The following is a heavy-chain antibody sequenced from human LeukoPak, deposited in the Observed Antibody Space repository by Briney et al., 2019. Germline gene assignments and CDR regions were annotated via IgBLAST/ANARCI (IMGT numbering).Heavy chain of an antibody. CDR2: IYSGGST. CDR3: VRAGSGGLLGY. J-gene: IGHJ4*02. CDR1: GFTVSSNY. Sequence: GGSLRLSCAASGFTVSSNYMSWVCQAPGKGLEWVSVIYSGGSTYYADSVKGRFTISRDNSKNTLYLQMNSLRAEDTAVYYCVRAGSGGLLGYWGQGTLVTVSS. D-gene: IGHD2-8*02. V-gene: IGHV3-66*01.